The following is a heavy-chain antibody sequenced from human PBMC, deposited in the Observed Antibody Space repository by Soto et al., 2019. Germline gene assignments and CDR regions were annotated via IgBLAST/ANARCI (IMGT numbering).Heavy chain of an antibody. Sequence: NPSETLSLTCAVYGGSFSGYYWSWIRQPPGKGLEWIGEINHSGSTNYNPSLKSRVTISVDTSKNQFSLKLSSVTAADTAVYYCARGSVAAAANWFDPWGQGTLVTVSS. V-gene: IGHV4-34*01. CDR3: ARGSVAAAANWFDP. CDR1: GGSFSGYY. D-gene: IGHD6-13*01. J-gene: IGHJ5*02. CDR2: INHSGST.